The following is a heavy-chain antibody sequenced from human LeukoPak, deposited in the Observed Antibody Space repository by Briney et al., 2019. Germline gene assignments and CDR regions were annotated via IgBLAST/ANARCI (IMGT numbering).Heavy chain of an antibody. CDR3: VKGFDTAMAYFDY. CDR2: ISSNGGRT. V-gene: IGHV3-64D*09. Sequence: GGSLRLSCSVYGFTFSSYAMHWVRQAPGKGLEYVSSISSNGGRTYYADSVKGRFTISRDNSKNTLYLQMSSLRAEDTAVYYCVKGFDTAMAYFDYWGQGTLVTVSS. D-gene: IGHD5-18*01. CDR1: GFTFSSYA. J-gene: IGHJ4*02.